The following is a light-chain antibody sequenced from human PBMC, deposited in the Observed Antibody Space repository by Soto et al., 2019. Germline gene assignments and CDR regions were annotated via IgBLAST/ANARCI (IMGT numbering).Light chain of an antibody. CDR1: QSIGLA. Sequence: EIVLTQSPATLSLSPGERATLSCRASQSIGLAIAWYQHKPGQAPRLLIFDAFQRATGIPARFRGSGSGTDFTLYISSLEPEDFAVYYCQQRTDRPPWTVGQGTKVESK. CDR2: DAF. J-gene: IGKJ1*01. CDR3: QQRTDRPPWT. V-gene: IGKV3-11*01.